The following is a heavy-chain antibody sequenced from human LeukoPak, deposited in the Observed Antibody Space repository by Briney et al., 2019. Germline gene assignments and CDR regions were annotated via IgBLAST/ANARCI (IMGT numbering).Heavy chain of an antibody. CDR2: IYSGGST. V-gene: IGHV3-66*01. D-gene: IGHD3-10*01. CDR1: GFTFDDYG. J-gene: IGHJ5*02. Sequence: GGSLRLSCAASGFTFDDYGMSWVRQAPGKGLEWVSVIYSGGSTYYADSVKGRFTISRDNSKNTLYLQMNSLRAEDTAVYYCARVYYYGSGTAWGQGTLVTVSS. CDR3: ARVYYYGSGTA.